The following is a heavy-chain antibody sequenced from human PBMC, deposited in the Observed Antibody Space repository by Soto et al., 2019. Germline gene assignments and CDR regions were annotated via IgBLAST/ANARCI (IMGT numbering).Heavy chain of an antibody. CDR3: AKAPRRYCSSTSCYSVVDP. D-gene: IGHD2-2*01. J-gene: IGHJ5*02. Sequence: RLSCAASGFTFSSYAMSWVRQAPGKGLEWVSAISGSGGSTYYADSVKGRFTISRDNSKNTLYLQMNSLRAEDTAVYYCAKAPRRYCSSTSCYSVVDPWGQGTLVTVSS. CDR1: GFTFSSYA. CDR2: ISGSGGST. V-gene: IGHV3-23*01.